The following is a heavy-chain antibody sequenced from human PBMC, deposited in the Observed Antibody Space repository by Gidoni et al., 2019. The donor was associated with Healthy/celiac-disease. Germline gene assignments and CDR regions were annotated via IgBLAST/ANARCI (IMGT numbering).Heavy chain of an antibody. CDR1: GYTFTSYY. Sequence: QVQLVQSGAEVKKPGASVKVSCKASGYTFTSYYMHWVRQAPGQGLEWMGIINPSGGSTSYAQKFQGRVTMTRDTSTSTVYMELSSLRSEDTAVYYCARETPFYASGGNLLYYWGQGTLVTVSS. J-gene: IGHJ4*02. CDR2: INPSGGST. CDR3: ARETPFYASGGNLLYY. D-gene: IGHD2-21*02. V-gene: IGHV1-46*01.